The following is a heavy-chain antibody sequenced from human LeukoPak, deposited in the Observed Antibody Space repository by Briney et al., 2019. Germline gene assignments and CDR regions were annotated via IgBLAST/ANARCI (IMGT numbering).Heavy chain of an antibody. CDR3: VRFVSAATAGRSTGFDS. CDR1: GFTFSDYY. CDR2: ISSNGNTM. V-gene: IGHV3-11*01. J-gene: IGHJ5*01. Sequence: GGSLRLSCAASGFTFSDYYMSWIRQAPGKGLEWVSYISSNGNTMYYADSVKGRFTISGANAKNSLYLQMNSLRADDTAVYYCVRFVSAATAGRSTGFDSWGQGTLVTVSS. D-gene: IGHD6-13*01.